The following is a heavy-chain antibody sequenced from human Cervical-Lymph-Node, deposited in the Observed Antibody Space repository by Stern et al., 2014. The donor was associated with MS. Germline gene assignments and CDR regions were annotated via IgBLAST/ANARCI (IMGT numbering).Heavy chain of an antibody. CDR1: GGSISSYY. Sequence: QVQLQESGPGLVKPSETLSLTCTVSGGSISSYYWSWIRQPPGKGLEWIGYSYYSGSTNYNPSLKSRVTISVDTSKNQFSLKLSSVTAADTAVYYCARIFAVSSWYYFDYWGQGTLVTVSS. CDR2: SYYSGST. D-gene: IGHD6-13*01. J-gene: IGHJ4*02. CDR3: ARIFAVSSWYYFDY. V-gene: IGHV4-59*01.